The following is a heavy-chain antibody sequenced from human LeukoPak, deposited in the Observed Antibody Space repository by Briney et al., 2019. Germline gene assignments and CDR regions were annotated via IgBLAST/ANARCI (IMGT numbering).Heavy chain of an antibody. Sequence: SETLSLTCTVSGGSISSGSYYWSWIRQPAGKGLEWIGRIYTSGSTNYNPSLKSRVTISVDTSKNQFSLKLSSVTAADTAVYYCARDYGSYPPTPDYWGQGTLVTVSS. D-gene: IGHD3-10*01. V-gene: IGHV4-61*02. CDR2: IYTSGST. CDR3: ARDYGSYPPTPDY. J-gene: IGHJ4*02. CDR1: GGSISSGSYY.